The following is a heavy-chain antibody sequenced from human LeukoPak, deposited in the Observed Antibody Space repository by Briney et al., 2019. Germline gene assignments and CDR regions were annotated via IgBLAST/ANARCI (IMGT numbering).Heavy chain of an antibody. V-gene: IGHV1-2*02. CDR2: INPNSGGT. CDR3: ARDRDYYDSSGYRDDAFDF. CDR1: GYTFTVYY. D-gene: IGHD3-22*01. J-gene: IGHJ3*01. Sequence: ASVKVSCKASGYTFTVYYMHWVRQAPGQGLEWMGWINPNSGGTNYAQKFQGRATMTRDTSISTDYMELSRLRSDDTAVYYCARDRDYYDSSGYRDDAFDFWGQGTMVAVSS.